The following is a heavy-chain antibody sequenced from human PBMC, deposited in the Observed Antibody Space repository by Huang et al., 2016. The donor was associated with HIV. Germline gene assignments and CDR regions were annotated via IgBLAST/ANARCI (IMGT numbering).Heavy chain of an antibody. D-gene: IGHD3-10*01. CDR2: FYHTGST. CDR3: ARYLYNSGSYRFDY. J-gene: IGHJ4*02. V-gene: IGHV4-39*01. CDR1: GGSISTDIYY. Sequence: QLQLQESGPGLVRPSETLSLTCTVSGGSISTDIYYWGWIRQPPGKGRELIGNFYHTGSTYQNPSLKSRITISVDTSKNQFSLKLSSVTAADTAVYYCARYLYNSGSYRFDYWGQGSQVTVSS.